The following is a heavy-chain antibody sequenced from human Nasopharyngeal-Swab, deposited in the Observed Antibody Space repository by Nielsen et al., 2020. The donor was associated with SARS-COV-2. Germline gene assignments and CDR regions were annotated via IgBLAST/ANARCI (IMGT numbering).Heavy chain of an antibody. CDR1: WFIFSYSA. V-gene: IGHV3-73*01. D-gene: IGHD2-15*01. CDR3: TRCGGGCYSGRDY. Sequence: GESLKISCAASWFIFSYSAIHLVRQASGKGLEWVGRIRSKGNNYATAYAASVIGRFTIFRDDPTNTAFLQMNSLKTEDTAVYYCTRCGGGCYSGRDYWGQGTMVTVSS. CDR2: IRSKGNNYAT. J-gene: IGHJ4*02.